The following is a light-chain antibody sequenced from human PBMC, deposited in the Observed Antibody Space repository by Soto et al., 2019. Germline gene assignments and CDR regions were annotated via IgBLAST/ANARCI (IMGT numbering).Light chain of an antibody. Sequence: IIVTKSPGTLSLSPGERASLSCRASHSVSSNYSACFQQPPREAPRLLISGASSTATGPPDRCSGSGSGTDSPPTSSRLEPDDSAVYYCQRSGSPGTFGQGTRLE. CDR1: HSVSSNY. V-gene: IGKV3-20*01. CDR2: GAS. CDR3: QRSGSPGT. J-gene: IGKJ5*01.